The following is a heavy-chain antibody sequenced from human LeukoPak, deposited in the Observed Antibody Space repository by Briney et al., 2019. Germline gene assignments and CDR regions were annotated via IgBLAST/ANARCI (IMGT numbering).Heavy chain of an antibody. V-gene: IGHV3-66*01. J-gene: IGHJ4*02. CDR2: IYSGGST. Sequence: PGGSLRLSCAASGFTVSRTYMSWVRQAPGKGLEWVSVIYSGGSTYYADSVKGRFTISRDNSKNTLYLQMNSLRAEDTAVYYCARDGEYSHFDYWGQGTLVTVSS. D-gene: IGHD5-12*01. CDR1: GFTVSRTY. CDR3: ARDGEYSHFDY.